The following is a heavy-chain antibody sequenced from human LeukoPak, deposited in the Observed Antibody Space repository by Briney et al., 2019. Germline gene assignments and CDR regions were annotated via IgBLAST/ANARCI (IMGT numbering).Heavy chain of an antibody. V-gene: IGHV3-9*01. J-gene: IGHJ3*02. CDR2: ISWNSGSI. Sequence: GRTLRLSCAASGFTFDDYAMHWVRQAPGKGLEWVSGISWNSGSIGYADSVKGRFTISRDNAKNSLYLQMNSLRAEDTALYYCANDMSYDSTPPDQHAFDIWGQGTMVTVSS. CDR1: GFTFDDYA. D-gene: IGHD3-22*01. CDR3: ANDMSYDSTPPDQHAFDI.